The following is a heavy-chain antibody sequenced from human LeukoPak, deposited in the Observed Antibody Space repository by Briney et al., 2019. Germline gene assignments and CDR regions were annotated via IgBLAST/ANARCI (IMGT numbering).Heavy chain of an antibody. D-gene: IGHD2-2*01. CDR3: ARGEAPAARVDY. CDR2: IYYSGST. J-gene: IGHJ4*02. Sequence: SETLSLTCTVSGGSISSGSYYWSWIRQPAGKGLEWIGSIYYSGSTYYNPSLKSRVTISVDTSKNQFSLKLSSVTAADTAVYYCARGEAPAARVDYWGQGTLVTVSS. V-gene: IGHV4-39*07. CDR1: GGSISSGSYY.